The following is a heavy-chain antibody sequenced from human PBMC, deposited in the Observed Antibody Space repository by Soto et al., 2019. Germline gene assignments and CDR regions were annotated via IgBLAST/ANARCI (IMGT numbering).Heavy chain of an antibody. CDR3: ARSVFP. CDR1: GGSINSGGYY. J-gene: IGHJ5*02. Sequence: QVQLQESGPGLEKPSQTMSLTCTVCGGSINSGGYYWSWIREHPGKGLEWIGYIYYSKSTYYNPSLKSRVTISLDTSKNQLSLKLTSVTAADTAVYYCARSVFPWGQGTLVTVSS. V-gene: IGHV4-31*03. CDR2: IYYSKST.